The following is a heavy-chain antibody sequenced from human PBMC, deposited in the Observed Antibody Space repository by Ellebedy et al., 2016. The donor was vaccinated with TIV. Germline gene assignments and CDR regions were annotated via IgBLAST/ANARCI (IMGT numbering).Heavy chain of an antibody. J-gene: IGHJ4*02. CDR3: ARHFIDSSGYYDYYFDY. CDR1: GGSISSYY. CDR2: IYYSGST. V-gene: IGHV4-59*08. D-gene: IGHD3-22*01. Sequence: SETLSLTCTVSGGSISSYYWSWIRQPPGKGLEWIGYIYYSGSTNYNPSLKSRVTIAVDTSKNPFSLKLSSVTAADTAVYYCARHFIDSSGYYDYYFDYWGQGTLVTVSS.